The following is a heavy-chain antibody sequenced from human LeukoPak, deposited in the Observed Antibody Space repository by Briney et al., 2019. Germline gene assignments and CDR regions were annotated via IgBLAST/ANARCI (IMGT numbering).Heavy chain of an antibody. CDR2: INPNSGGT. J-gene: IGHJ6*02. CDR3: AREALRYFDTLYCLDV. CDR1: GYTFTDYY. Sequence: ASVKVSCKASGYTFTDYYMLWVRQAPGQGLEWMGWINPNSGGTNYAQKFQGRVTMTRDTSISTAYMELSRLRSDDTAVYYCAREALRYFDTLYCLDVWGQGTTVTVSS. V-gene: IGHV1-2*02. D-gene: IGHD3-9*01.